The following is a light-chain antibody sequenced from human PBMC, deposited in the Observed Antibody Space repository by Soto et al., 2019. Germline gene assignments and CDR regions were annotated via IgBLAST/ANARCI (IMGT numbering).Light chain of an antibody. Sequence: EIVLTQSPGTLSLSPGERSTLSCRGSQTVTRSYLAWYQHKPGQAPRLLISGISRRAPGIPDRFSGDGSGTDFTLTISRLEPEDYAVYYCHQYDGSPITFGQGTRLEIK. V-gene: IGKV3-20*01. CDR3: HQYDGSPIT. CDR2: GIS. CDR1: QTVTRSY. J-gene: IGKJ5*01.